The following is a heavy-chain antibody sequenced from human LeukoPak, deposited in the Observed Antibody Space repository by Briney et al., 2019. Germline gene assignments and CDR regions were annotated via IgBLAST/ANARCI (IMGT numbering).Heavy chain of an antibody. J-gene: IGHJ4*02. CDR3: TRDRGAYKLYDY. CDR2: IRSKAYGETA. D-gene: IGHD5-24*01. V-gene: IGHV3-49*03. CDR1: GFTFGDYA. Sequence: GGSLRLSCTASGFTFGDYAMSWIRQAPGKGLEWVGFIRSKAYGETADYAASVKGRFTISRDDSKAIAYLQMNSLKTEDTAVYHCTRDRGAYKLYDYWGQGTLVTVSS.